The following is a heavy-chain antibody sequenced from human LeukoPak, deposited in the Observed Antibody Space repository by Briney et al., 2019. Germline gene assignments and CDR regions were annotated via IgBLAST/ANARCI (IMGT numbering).Heavy chain of an antibody. CDR3: ARHRGYYYGSGSYYNGAFDI. Sequence: GASLQISCKGSGYIFTSYWIGWVRQLPGKGLEWMGIIYPGDSDTRYSPSLQGQVTISADKSISTAYLQWSSLRASDTAMYYCARHRGYYYGSGSYYNGAFDIWGQGTMVTVCS. D-gene: IGHD3-10*01. J-gene: IGHJ3*02. V-gene: IGHV5-51*01. CDR2: IYPGDSDT. CDR1: GYIFTSYW.